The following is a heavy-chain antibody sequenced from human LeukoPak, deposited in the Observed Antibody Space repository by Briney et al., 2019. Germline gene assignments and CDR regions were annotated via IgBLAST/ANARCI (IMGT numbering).Heavy chain of an antibody. J-gene: IGHJ6*02. CDR1: GGTFSSYA. V-gene: IGHV1-69*13. Sequence: SVKVSCKASGGTFSSYAISWVRQAPGQGLEWMGGIIPIFGTANYAQKFQGRVTITADESTSTAYMELSSLRSEDTAVYYCAREYRFWSGSYYYYYGMDVWGQGTTVTVSS. D-gene: IGHD3-3*01. CDR3: AREYRFWSGSYYYYYGMDV. CDR2: IIPIFGTA.